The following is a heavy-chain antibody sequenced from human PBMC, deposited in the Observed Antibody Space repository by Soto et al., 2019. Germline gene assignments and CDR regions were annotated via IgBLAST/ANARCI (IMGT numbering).Heavy chain of an antibody. CDR3: ARVGYDFWSGPLAHYYYMDV. D-gene: IGHD3-3*01. CDR2: ISAYNGNT. CDR1: GYTFTSYG. V-gene: IGHV1-18*01. Sequence: ASVKVSCKASGYTFTSYGISWVRQAPGQGLEWMGWISAYNGNTNYAQKLQGRVTMTTDTSTSTAYMGLRSLRSDDTAVYYCARVGYDFWSGPLAHYYYMDVWGKGTTVTVSS. J-gene: IGHJ6*03.